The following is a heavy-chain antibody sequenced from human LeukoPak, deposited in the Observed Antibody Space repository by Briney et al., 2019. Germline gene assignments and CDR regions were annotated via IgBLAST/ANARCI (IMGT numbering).Heavy chain of an antibody. J-gene: IGHJ2*01. Sequence: PSETLSLTCTVSGGSISSGDYYGSWIRQPPGKGLEWIAYMYYSGSTYYNPSLKSRVTISLDTSKHQFSLKLSSVTAADTAVYYCARAELWILTENWYFDLWGRGTLVTVSS. V-gene: IGHV4-30-4*02. CDR1: GGSISSGDYY. CDR2: MYYSGST. D-gene: IGHD5-18*01. CDR3: ARAELWILTENWYFDL.